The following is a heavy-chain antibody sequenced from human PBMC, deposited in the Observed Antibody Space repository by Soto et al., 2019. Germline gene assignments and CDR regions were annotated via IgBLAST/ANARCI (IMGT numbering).Heavy chain of an antibody. CDR2: IYYSGST. CDR3: ARGGDFWSPSGP. Sequence: SETLSLTCTVSGGSISSGGYYWSWIRQHPGKGLEWIGYIYYSGSTYYNPSLKSRVTISVDTSKNQFSLKLSSVTAADTAVYYCARGGDFWSPSGPWGQGTLVTVS. V-gene: IGHV4-31*03. D-gene: IGHD3-3*01. J-gene: IGHJ5*02. CDR1: GGSISSGGYY.